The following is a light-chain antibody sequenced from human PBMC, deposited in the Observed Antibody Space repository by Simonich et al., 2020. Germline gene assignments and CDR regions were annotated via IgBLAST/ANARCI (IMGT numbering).Light chain of an antibody. CDR1: QSVLYSSNNKNY. CDR3: QQYYSTPFT. V-gene: IGKV4-1*01. CDR2: WAS. Sequence: DIVMTQSPDSLAVSLGERATINCKSSQSVLYSSNNKNYLAWYQQKPGQTPKLLIYWASTRESGVPDRVSGSGSETDFTLTISSLQAEDVAVYYCQQYYSTPFTFGPGTKVDIK. J-gene: IGKJ3*01.